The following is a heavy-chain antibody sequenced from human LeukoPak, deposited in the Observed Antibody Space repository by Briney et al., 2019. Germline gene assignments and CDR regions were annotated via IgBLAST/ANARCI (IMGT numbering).Heavy chain of an antibody. CDR3: ARVSEYSSSSGFDY. CDR1: GGSISSGSYY. CDR2: IYTSGST. J-gene: IGHJ4*02. D-gene: IGHD6-6*01. Sequence: SETLSLTCTVSGGSISSGSYYWGWIRQPAGKGLEWIGRIYTSGSTNYNPSLKSRVTISVDTSKDQFSLKLSSVTAADTAVYYCARVSEYSSSSGFDYWGQGTLVTVSS. V-gene: IGHV4-61*02.